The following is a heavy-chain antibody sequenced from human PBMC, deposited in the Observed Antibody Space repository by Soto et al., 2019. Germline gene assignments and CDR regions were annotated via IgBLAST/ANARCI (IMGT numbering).Heavy chain of an antibody. CDR3: ARAASSGWYEADYFDC. J-gene: IGHJ4*02. CDR1: GFTFNTYS. V-gene: IGHV3-21*01. Sequence: EVQLVESGGGLVKPGGSLRLSCAASGFTFNTYSMNWVRQAPGKGLEWVSSISPSSTYIYYADSVKGRFTVSRDNANKYLYLQMNSLRAEDTGVYYCARAASSGWYEADYFDCWGQGTLVTVSS. D-gene: IGHD6-19*01. CDR2: ISPSSTYI.